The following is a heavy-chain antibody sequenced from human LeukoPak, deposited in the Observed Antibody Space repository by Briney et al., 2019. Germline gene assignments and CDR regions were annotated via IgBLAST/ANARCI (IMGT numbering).Heavy chain of an antibody. J-gene: IGHJ4*02. D-gene: IGHD1-26*01. CDR1: GGSFSGYY. CDR3: TTDWEVD. Sequence: ETLSLTCAVYGGSFSGYYWSWIRQPPGKGLEWVGRIKSKTDGGTTDYAAPVKGRFTISRDDSKNTLYLHVNSLKTEDTAVYYCTTDWEVDWGQGTLVTVSS. CDR2: IKSKTDGGTT. V-gene: IGHV3-15*01.